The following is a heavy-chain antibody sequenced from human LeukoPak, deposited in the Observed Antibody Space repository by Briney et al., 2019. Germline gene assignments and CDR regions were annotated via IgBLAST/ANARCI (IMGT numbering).Heavy chain of an antibody. J-gene: IGHJ4*02. V-gene: IGHV1-69*04. CDR1: GGTFSSYA. Sequence: SVKVSCKASGGTFSSYAISWVRQAPGQGLEWMGRIIPILGIANYAQKFQGRVTITADKSTSTAHMELSSLRSEDTAVYYCAMGTYCGGDCYWDLDYWGQGTLVTVSS. CDR2: IIPILGIA. D-gene: IGHD2-21*02. CDR3: AMGTYCGGDCYWDLDY.